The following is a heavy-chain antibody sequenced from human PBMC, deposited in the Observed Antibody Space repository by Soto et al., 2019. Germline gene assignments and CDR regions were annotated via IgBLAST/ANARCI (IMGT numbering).Heavy chain of an antibody. CDR3: ARDKRIGNFKYWYLDL. V-gene: IGHV4-59*01. CDR2: INYSGST. D-gene: IGHD4-4*01. CDR1: GESRRRSTSNFY. Sequence: SETLSHDCSVAGESRRRSTSNFYWNRIRQSPGKGLEWIGSINYSGSTNYSPSLKSRVTISVDSSKNQFSLKLTSVTAADTAVYSCARDKRIGNFKYWYLDLWGRGTLVTVSS. J-gene: IGHJ2*01.